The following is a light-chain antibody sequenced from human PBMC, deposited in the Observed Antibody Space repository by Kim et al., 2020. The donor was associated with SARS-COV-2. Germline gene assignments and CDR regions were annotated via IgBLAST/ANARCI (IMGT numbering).Light chain of an antibody. J-gene: IGKJ2*03. V-gene: IGKV4-1*01. CDR3: HQYYMNPQS. CDR1: QSFFFSSNNKNY. Sequence: KATINCKSSQSFFFSSNNKNYLAWYQQKPGPPPKLLIYWASIRESGVPDRFSGSGSGKDFTLTISTLQAEDVAVYFCHQYYMNPQSFGQGTKLEI. CDR2: WAS.